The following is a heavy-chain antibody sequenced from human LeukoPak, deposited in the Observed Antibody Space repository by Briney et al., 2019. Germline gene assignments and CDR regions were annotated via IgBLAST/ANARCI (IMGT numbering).Heavy chain of an antibody. V-gene: IGHV1-69*05. D-gene: IGHD3-22*01. Sequence: SVKVSCKASGGTFSSYAISWARQAPGQGLEWMGRIIPIFGTANYAQKFQGRVTITTDESTSTAYMELSSLRSEDTAVYCCARDMYYYDSSGYYYFDYWGQGTLVTVSS. J-gene: IGHJ4*02. CDR1: GGTFSSYA. CDR3: ARDMYYYDSSGYYYFDY. CDR2: IIPIFGTA.